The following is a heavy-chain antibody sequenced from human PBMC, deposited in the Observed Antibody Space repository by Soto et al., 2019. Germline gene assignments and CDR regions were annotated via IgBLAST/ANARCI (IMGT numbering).Heavy chain of an antibody. CDR1: GFNFNDYY. J-gene: IGHJ4*02. V-gene: IGHV3-11*01. CDR2: ISSGGSTT. Sequence: GGSLRLSCAASGFNFNDYYMSWIRQAPGKGLEWVSYISSGGSTTYYADSVKGRFTISRDNAKSSLYLQMNSLRAEDTAVYYCASYARGYSKGFDYWGQGTLVTVSS. D-gene: IGHD5-12*01. CDR3: ASYARGYSKGFDY.